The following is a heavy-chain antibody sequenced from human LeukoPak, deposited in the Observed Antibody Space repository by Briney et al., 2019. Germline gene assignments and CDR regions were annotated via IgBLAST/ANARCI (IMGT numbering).Heavy chain of an antibody. CDR3: ARAKPKNMVRGLIMRRESRYYFDY. J-gene: IGHJ4*02. V-gene: IGHV1-69*13. CDR2: IIPIFGTT. Sequence: SVKVSCKASGGTFSGYAISWVRQAPGQGLEWMGGIIPIFGTTNYAQKFQGRVTITADESTSTAYMELSSLRAEDTAVYYCARAKPKNMVRGLIMRRESRYYFDYWGQGTLVTVSS. D-gene: IGHD3-10*01. CDR1: GGTFSGYA.